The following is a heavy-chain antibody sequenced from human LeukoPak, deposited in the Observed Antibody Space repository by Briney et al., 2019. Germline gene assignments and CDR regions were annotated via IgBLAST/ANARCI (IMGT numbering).Heavy chain of an antibody. Sequence: SETLSLTCAVYGGSFSGYYWSWIRQPPGKGLEWIGEINHSGSTNYNPSLKSRVTISADTSKNQFSLKLSSVTAADTAVYYCARDIVVVPAAIRGRWFDPWGQGTLVTVSS. J-gene: IGHJ5*02. CDR3: ARDIVVVPAAIRGRWFDP. CDR1: GGSFSGYY. V-gene: IGHV4-34*01. D-gene: IGHD2-2*01. CDR2: INHSGST.